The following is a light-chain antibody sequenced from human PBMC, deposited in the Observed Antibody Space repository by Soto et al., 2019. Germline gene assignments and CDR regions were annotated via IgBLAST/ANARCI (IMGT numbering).Light chain of an antibody. V-gene: IGKV3D-15*01. CDR1: QGVSSY. CDR3: QQYDDWLRLT. J-gene: IGKJ4*01. CDR2: GAT. Sequence: EVVMTPSPATLSVSPVERATLSCRASQGVSSYLAWYQQTPGQAPRLLIFGATYRATGIPARFSGSGSGTELNLTISSPKFEDFGVYVCQQYDDWLRLTFGGGTKVDIK.